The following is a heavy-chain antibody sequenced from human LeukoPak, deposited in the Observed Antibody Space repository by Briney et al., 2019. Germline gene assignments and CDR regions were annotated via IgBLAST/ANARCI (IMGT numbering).Heavy chain of an antibody. CDR1: GGSISSNTXY. CDR2: INLHGIT. J-gene: IGHJ5*02. Sequence: SXTXSXTCXVSGGSISSNTXYWGWIRQPPXXGXEWIGEINLHGITNYNPSLKSRVTISVDTSKNQFSLRLSSVTAADTAVYYCARERDFRYGSTWGQGTLVTVSS. D-gene: IGHD3-10*01. V-gene: IGHV4-39*07. CDR3: ARERDFRYGST.